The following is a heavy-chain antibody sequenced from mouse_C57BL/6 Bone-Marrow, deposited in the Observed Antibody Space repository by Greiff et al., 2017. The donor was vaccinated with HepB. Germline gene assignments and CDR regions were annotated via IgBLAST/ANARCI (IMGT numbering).Heavy chain of an antibody. CDR1: GYTFTDYY. V-gene: IGHV1-76*01. D-gene: IGHD2-10*01. J-gene: IGHJ4*01. CDR3: AKGLLHYAMDY. CDR2: IYPGSGNT. Sequence: QVQLQQSGAELVRPGASVKLSCKASGYTFTDYYINWVKQRPGQGLEWIARIYPGSGNTYYNEKFKGKATLTAEKSSSTAYMQLSSLTSEDSAVYFCAKGLLHYAMDYWGQGTSVTVSS.